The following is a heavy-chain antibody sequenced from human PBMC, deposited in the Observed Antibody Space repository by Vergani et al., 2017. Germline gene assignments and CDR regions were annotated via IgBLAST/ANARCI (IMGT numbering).Heavy chain of an antibody. V-gene: IGHV3-11*01. Sequence: QVQLVESGGGLVKPGGSLRLSCAASGFTFSDYYMSWIRQAPGKGLEWVSYISSSGSTIYYADTVKGRFTISRDNAKNSLYLQMNSLRAEDTAVYYCARDDPSDGSGSYHQNYYYDGMDVWGQGTTVTVSS. CDR1: GFTFSDYY. CDR3: ARDDPSDGSGSYHQNYYYDGMDV. CDR2: ISSSGSTI. J-gene: IGHJ6*02. D-gene: IGHD3-10*01.